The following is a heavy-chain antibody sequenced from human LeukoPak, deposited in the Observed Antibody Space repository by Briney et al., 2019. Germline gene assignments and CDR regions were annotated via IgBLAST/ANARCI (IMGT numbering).Heavy chain of an antibody. D-gene: IGHD3-3*01. CDR2: ISGSGGST. Sequence: PGGSLRLSCAASGFTFSSYAMSWVRQAPGKGLEWVSAISGSGGSTYYADSVKGRFTISRDNSKNTLYLQMNSLRAEDTAVYYCAKAPFWSGYQLVRFDYWGQGTLVTVSS. V-gene: IGHV3-23*01. J-gene: IGHJ4*02. CDR3: AKAPFWSGYQLVRFDY. CDR1: GFTFSSYA.